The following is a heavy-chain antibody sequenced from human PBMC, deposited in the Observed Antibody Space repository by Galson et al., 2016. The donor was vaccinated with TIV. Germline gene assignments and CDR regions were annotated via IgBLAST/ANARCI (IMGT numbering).Heavy chain of an antibody. CDR3: ARGRGYCDTTSCYVDY. Sequence: SLRLSCAASGFTFSSHAMTWVRQPPGKGLEWVSAISAGGGSTYYADSVKGRFTISRDNAKNSVYLQMNSLRAEDTAVYYCARGRGYCDTTSCYVDYWGQGTLVTVSS. V-gene: IGHV3-23*01. CDR1: GFTFSSHA. D-gene: IGHD2-2*01. J-gene: IGHJ4*02. CDR2: ISAGGGST.